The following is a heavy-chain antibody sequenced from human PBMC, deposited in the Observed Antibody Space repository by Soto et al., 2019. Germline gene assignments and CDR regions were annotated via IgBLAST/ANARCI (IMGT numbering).Heavy chain of an antibody. CDR2: IYYSGST. Sequence: QVQLQESGPGLVKPSQTLSLTCTVSGGSISSGDYYWSWIRQPPGKGLEWIGYIYYSGSTYYNPSFQSRVTRSVNAYKNQFSLKLSSVTAADTAVYYCAGYPEMATMGFDYWGQGTLVTVSS. D-gene: IGHD5-12*01. V-gene: IGHV4-30-4*01. J-gene: IGHJ4*02. CDR3: AGYPEMATMGFDY. CDR1: GGSISSGDYY.